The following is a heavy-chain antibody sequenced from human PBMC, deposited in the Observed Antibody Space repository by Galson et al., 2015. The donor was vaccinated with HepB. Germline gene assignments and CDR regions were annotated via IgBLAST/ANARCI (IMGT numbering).Heavy chain of an antibody. CDR2: ISGYNGNT. J-gene: IGHJ5*02. D-gene: IGHD1-26*01. V-gene: IGHV1-18*04. CDR3: ARFPQWDQPDWFDP. Sequence: SVKVSCKASGYTFTTYGITWVRQAPGQGLEWMGWISGYNGNTNHAQKFPDRVTMTTDTSTNTPVMELWSLRSDDTAVYYCARFPQWDQPDWFDPWGQGTLVTVSS. CDR1: GYTFTTYG.